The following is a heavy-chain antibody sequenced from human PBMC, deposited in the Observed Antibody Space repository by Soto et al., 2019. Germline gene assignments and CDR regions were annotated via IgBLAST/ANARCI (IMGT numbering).Heavy chain of an antibody. Sequence: ASVKVSCKASGGTFSSYAISWVRQAPGQGLEWMGGIIPIFGTANYAQKFQGRVTITADESTRTAYMELSSLRSEDTAVYYCARVREAAAGTPFDYWGQGTLVTVSS. CDR1: GGTFSSYA. J-gene: IGHJ4*02. V-gene: IGHV1-69*13. D-gene: IGHD6-13*01. CDR2: IIPIFGTA. CDR3: ARVREAAAGTPFDY.